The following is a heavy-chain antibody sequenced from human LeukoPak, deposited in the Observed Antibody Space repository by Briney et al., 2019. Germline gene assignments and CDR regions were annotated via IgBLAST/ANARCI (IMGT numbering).Heavy chain of an antibody. D-gene: IGHD3-22*01. V-gene: IGHV3-30-3*01. CDR3: ARDHLDSSGNYRSHYFDS. Sequence: GGSLRLSSAASGFTFSTYGIHWVRQAPGKGLEWVAVVSHDGSNKYYADSVKGRFTISRDNSKNTLYLQMNSLRVEDTAVYYCARDHLDSSGNYRSHYFDSWGQGTLVTVSS. J-gene: IGHJ4*02. CDR1: GFTFSTYG. CDR2: VSHDGSNK.